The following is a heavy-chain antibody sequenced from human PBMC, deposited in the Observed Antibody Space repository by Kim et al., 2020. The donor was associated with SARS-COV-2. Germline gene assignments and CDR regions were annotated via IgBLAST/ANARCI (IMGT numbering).Heavy chain of an antibody. D-gene: IGHD2-15*01. CDR2: IKQDGSEK. Sequence: GGSLRLSCAASGFTFSIYWMSWVRQAPGKGLEWVANIKQDGSEKYYVDSVKGRFTISRDNAKNSLYLQMNSLRAEDTAVYYCARLGGKSGCSGGSCYGGNDYWGQGTLVTVSS. V-gene: IGHV3-7*03. CDR3: ARLGGKSGCSGGSCYGGNDY. J-gene: IGHJ4*02. CDR1: GFTFSIYW.